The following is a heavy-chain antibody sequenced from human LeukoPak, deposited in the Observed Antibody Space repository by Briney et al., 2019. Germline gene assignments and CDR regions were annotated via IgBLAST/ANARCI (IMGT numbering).Heavy chain of an antibody. CDR2: IYWDDDK. CDR3: AHRLTYYYDSSGFDY. V-gene: IGHV2-5*02. D-gene: IGHD3-22*01. J-gene: IGHJ4*02. Sequence: IYWDDDKRYSPSLKSRLTITKDTSKNQVVLTMTNMDPVDTATYYCAHRLTYYYDSSGFDYWGQGTLVTVSS.